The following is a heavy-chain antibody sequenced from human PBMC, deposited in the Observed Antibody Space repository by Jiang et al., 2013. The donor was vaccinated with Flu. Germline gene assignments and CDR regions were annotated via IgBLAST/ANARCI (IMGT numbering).Heavy chain of an antibody. Sequence: GAEVKKPGASVKVSCKASGYTFTSYDINWVRQAPGQGLEWMGFMSPSSGNTGYAQKFQGRVTLTRDTSISTAYMELSGLRFEDTAVYYCVNRAIWGQGTTVTVSS. CDR2: MSPSSGNT. J-gene: IGHJ6*02. CDR3: VNRAI. V-gene: IGHV1-8*01. CDR1: GYTFTSYD. D-gene: IGHD3-10*01.